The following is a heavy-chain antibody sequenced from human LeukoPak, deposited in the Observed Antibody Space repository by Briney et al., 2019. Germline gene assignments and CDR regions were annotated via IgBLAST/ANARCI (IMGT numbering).Heavy chain of an antibody. CDR2: IYPGDSDT. CDR1: GYSFTTYW. J-gene: IGHJ4*02. Sequence: GESLKISCKGSGYSFTTYWIAWVRPMPGKGLEWVGIIYPGDSDTRYSPSFEGQVTISADKSISTAYLQWSSLKASDTAMYYCARLKTRGNPPKYWGQGTLVTVSS. D-gene: IGHD6-6*01. CDR3: ARLKTRGNPPKY. V-gene: IGHV5-51*01.